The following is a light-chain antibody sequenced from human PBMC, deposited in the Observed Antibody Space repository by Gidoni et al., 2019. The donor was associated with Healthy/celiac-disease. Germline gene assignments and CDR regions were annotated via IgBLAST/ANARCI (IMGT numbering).Light chain of an antibody. CDR1: SSDVGCYNY. J-gene: IGLJ1*01. CDR2: DVS. Sequence: QSALTQPASVSGSPGQSITISCTGTSSDVGCYNYVSWYQQHPGKAPKLMIYDVSNRPSGVSKRFSGSKSGNTASLTISGLQAEDEADYYCSSYTSSSTLGYVFGTGTKVTVL. CDR3: SSYTSSSTLGYV. V-gene: IGLV2-14*03.